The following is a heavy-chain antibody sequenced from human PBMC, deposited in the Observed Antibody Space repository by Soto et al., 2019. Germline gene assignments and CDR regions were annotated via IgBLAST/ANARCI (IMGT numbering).Heavy chain of an antibody. V-gene: IGHV1-69*06. CDR3: ARGVYGSGNYYTGPSAFDI. CDR2: TIPVFNTA. CDR1: GGTLSDHG. D-gene: IGHD3-10*01. Sequence: QVQLEQSGAEVKKPGSSVKVSCKASGGTLSDHGVAWLRQAPGQGLEWMGGTIPVFNTAKYAQKFQGRVTVTADKFTNIAYLELSSLKSEDTYFYFCARGVYGSGNYYTGPSAFDIWGQGTMVIVSS. J-gene: IGHJ3*02.